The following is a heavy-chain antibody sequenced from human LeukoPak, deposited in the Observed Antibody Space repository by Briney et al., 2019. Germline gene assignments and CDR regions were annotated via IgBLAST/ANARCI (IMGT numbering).Heavy chain of an antibody. D-gene: IGHD6-13*01. Sequence: PSETLSLTCTVSGDPIICSRYDSGWIRQPPGKGLEWIGSIYYSGSTYYNPSLKSRLTISVDTSKNQFSLKLSSVTAADTAVYCCVRRGVSSSGYGDWFDPWGQGTLVTVSS. V-gene: IGHV4-39*01. CDR2: IYYSGST. CDR3: VRRGVSSSGYGDWFDP. CDR1: GDPIICSRYD. J-gene: IGHJ5*02.